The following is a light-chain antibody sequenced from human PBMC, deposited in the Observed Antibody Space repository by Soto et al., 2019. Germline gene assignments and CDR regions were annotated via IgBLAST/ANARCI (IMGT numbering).Light chain of an antibody. J-gene: IGLJ3*02. CDR3: AVWDDSLSAWV. CDR1: RSNIGTNT. CDR2: TNN. Sequence: QSVLTQPPSASATPGQRITISCSGSRSNIGTNTVHWYQQLPGTAPKLLIYTNNQRPSGVPDRFSGSKSGTSASLAISGLQSEDEAEYYCAVWDDSLSAWVFGGGTQLTVL. V-gene: IGLV1-44*01.